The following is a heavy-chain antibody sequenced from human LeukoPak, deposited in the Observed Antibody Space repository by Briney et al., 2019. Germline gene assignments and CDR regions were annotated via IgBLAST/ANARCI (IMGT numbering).Heavy chain of an antibody. CDR1: GFTFSSYG. V-gene: IGHV3-30*03. J-gene: IGHJ5*02. CDR2: ISYDGSTK. D-gene: IGHD6-19*01. CDR3: ARRNFDSSGWYVVDL. Sequence: GGSLRLSCAASGFTFSSYGMHWVRQAPGKGLEWVAVISYDGSTKYYADSVKGRFTISRDNSKNTLYLQMNSLRAEDTAVYYCARRNFDSSGWYVVDLWGQGTLVTVSS.